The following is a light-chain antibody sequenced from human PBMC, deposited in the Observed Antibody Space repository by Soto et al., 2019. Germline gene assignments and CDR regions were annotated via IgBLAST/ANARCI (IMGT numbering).Light chain of an antibody. CDR3: QQTYTSRPWT. V-gene: IGKV1-39*01. Sequence: DIQVTQSPSSLSASVGDRVTITCRASQSINTFLNWYQQRPGKAPNLLIYGASNLQSGVPSRFSGSGSGTDFTLTISSPQPEDFATYYCQQTYTSRPWTFGRGTKVEIK. CDR2: GAS. J-gene: IGKJ1*01. CDR1: QSINTF.